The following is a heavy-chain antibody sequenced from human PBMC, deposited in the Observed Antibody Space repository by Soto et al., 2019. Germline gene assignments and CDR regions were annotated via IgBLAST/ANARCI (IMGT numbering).Heavy chain of an antibody. V-gene: IGHV1-46*01. J-gene: IGHJ3*02. Sequence: ASVKVSCKASGYTFTSYYMHWVRQAPGQGLEWMGIINPSGGSTSYAQKFQGRVTMTRDTSTSTVYMELSSLRSEDTAVYYCARCPLGGVTTLSPCAFAIWGQGTMVTVSS. D-gene: IGHD4-17*01. CDR1: GYTFTSYY. CDR3: ARCPLGGVTTLSPCAFAI. CDR2: INPSGGST.